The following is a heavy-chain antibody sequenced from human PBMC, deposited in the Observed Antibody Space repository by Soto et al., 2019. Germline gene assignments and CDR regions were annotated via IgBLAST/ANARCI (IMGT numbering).Heavy chain of an antibody. CDR1: GFTFSNFW. CDR3: ARTDYDYWSGNYGIGYFDY. J-gene: IGHJ4*02. D-gene: IGHD3-3*01. Sequence: EVQLVESGGGLVQPGGSLRLSCAASGFTFSNFWMAWVRQAPGKGLEWVANLKEDGSQKYYVESVKGRFSVSRDNAKNLLYLQMNSLRVEDTAVYFCARTDYDYWSGNYGIGYFDYWGQGTLVTVSS. V-gene: IGHV3-7*01. CDR2: LKEDGSQK.